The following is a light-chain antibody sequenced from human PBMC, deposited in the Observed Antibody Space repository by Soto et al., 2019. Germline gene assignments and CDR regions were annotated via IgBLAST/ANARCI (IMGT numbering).Light chain of an antibody. CDR3: AAWDDGLSGWV. CDR1: SSNIGSNT. V-gene: IGLV1-44*01. J-gene: IGLJ3*02. CDR2: SNN. Sequence: QSVLTQPPSASGTPGQRVTISCSGSSSNIGSNTVNWYQQLPGTAPKLLIYSNNQRPSGVPDRFSGSNSGVSASLAISGLRSADEADYYCAAWDDGLSGWVFGGGTKLTVL.